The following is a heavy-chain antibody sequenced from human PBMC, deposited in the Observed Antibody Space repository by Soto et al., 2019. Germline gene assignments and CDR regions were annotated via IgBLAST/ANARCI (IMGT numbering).Heavy chain of an antibody. V-gene: IGHV3-53*01. J-gene: IGHJ6*02. D-gene: IGHD1-1*01. CDR2: LYSGGST. CDR3: AGGGQLGGCRDA. CDR1: GFTVISHY. Sequence: EVQVVESGGGLIQPGGSLRLSCAASGFTVISHYMTWVRQAPGRGLEWVSFLYSGGSTFYADSVKGRLTISRDNSKTTLYLPMNTLRADYRAVYDCAGGGQLGGCRDACGQGTTVTVS.